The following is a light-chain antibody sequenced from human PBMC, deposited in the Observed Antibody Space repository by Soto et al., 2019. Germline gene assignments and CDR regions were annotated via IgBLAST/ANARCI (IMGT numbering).Light chain of an antibody. Sequence: QSALTQPASVSGSPGQSITISCTGTSSDVGNYNLVSWYQQHPGKAPKVMIYEGNKRPSGASNRFSGSKSGNTASLTISGLQAEDEADYYCCSYAGSSTYVFGTGTKLTVL. CDR3: CSYAGSSTYV. CDR2: EGN. CDR1: SSDVGNYNL. V-gene: IGLV2-23*01. J-gene: IGLJ1*01.